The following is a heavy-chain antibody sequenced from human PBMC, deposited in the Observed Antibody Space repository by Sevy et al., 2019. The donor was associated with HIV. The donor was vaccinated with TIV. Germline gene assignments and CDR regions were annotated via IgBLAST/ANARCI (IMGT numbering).Heavy chain of an antibody. CDR1: GFTFSSYW. D-gene: IGHD6-13*01. J-gene: IGHJ4*02. Sequence: GGSLRLSCAASGFTFSSYWMHWVRQAPGKGLVWVSRVNSDGSSTSYADSVKGRFTISRDNAKNTLYLQMNSLRAEDTAVYYCARGVAAGTFDYWGQGTLVTVSS. V-gene: IGHV3-74*01. CDR3: ARGVAAGTFDY. CDR2: VNSDGSST.